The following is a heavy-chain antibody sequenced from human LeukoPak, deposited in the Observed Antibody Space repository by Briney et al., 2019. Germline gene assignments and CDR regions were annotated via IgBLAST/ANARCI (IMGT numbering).Heavy chain of an antibody. CDR2: IYTSGST. V-gene: IGHV4-4*07. D-gene: IGHD3-10*01. J-gene: IGHJ4*02. CDR1: GCSISSYY. Sequence: SETLSLTCTVSGCSISSYYWSWIRQPAGKGLEWIGRIYTSGSTNYNPSLKSRVTMSVDMSKNQFSLKLSSVTAADTAVYYCAREGVVQGVIGYWGQGTLVTVSS. CDR3: AREGVVQGVIGY.